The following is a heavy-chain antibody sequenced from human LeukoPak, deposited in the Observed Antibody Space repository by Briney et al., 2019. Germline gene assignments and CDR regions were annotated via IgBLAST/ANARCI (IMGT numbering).Heavy chain of an antibody. V-gene: IGHV4-39*07. Sequence: SETLSLTCKVSGGSVSINSYYWGWIRQPPGKTLEWIGTIYYTGITSYNPSLKSRLTISVDTSKNQFSLRLNSVTAADTAVYYCARVVGIAVAIYYFDYWGQGTLVTVSS. CDR1: GGSVSINSYY. CDR2: IYYTGIT. J-gene: IGHJ4*02. D-gene: IGHD6-19*01. CDR3: ARVVGIAVAIYYFDY.